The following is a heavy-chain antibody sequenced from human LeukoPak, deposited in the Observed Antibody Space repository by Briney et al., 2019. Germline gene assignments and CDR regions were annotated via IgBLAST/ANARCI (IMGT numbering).Heavy chain of an antibody. Sequence: ASVKVSCKASGYTFTSYYMHWVRQAPGQGLEWMGIINPSGGSTSYAQKFQGRVTMTRDTSTSTVYMELSSLRSEDTAVYYCARDLEAYSSGWSIDYWGQGTLVTVSS. J-gene: IGHJ4*02. CDR1: GYTFTSYY. D-gene: IGHD6-19*01. V-gene: IGHV1-46*01. CDR3: ARDLEAYSSGWSIDY. CDR2: INPSGGST.